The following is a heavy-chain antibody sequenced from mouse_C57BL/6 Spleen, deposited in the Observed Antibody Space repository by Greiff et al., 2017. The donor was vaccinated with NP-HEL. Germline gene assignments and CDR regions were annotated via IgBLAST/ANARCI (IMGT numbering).Heavy chain of an antibody. J-gene: IGHJ4*01. V-gene: IGHV5-4*01. CDR1: GFTFSSYA. D-gene: IGHD2-5*01. CDR3: ARDGDYSNYYAMDY. CDR2: ISDGGSYT. Sequence: EVHLVESGGGLVKPGGSLKLSCAASGFTFSSYAMSWVRQTPEKRLEWVATISDGGSYTYYPDNVQGRFTISSDNAKNNLYLQMSQRKSEDTAMYYCARDGDYSNYYAMDYWGQGTSVTVSS.